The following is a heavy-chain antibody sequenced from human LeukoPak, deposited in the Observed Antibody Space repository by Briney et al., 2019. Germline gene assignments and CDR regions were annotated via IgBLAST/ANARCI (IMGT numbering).Heavy chain of an antibody. J-gene: IGHJ4*02. CDR3: ARGKVRGMGIQLWLRFYFDY. D-gene: IGHD5-18*01. Sequence: SSETLSLTCAVYGGSFSGYYWSWIRQPPGKGLEWIGEINHSGSTNYNPSLKSRVTMSVDTSKNQFSLKLSSVTAADTAVYYCARGKVRGMGIQLWLRFYFDYWGQGTLVTVSS. CDR1: GGSFSGYY. V-gene: IGHV4-34*01. CDR2: INHSGST.